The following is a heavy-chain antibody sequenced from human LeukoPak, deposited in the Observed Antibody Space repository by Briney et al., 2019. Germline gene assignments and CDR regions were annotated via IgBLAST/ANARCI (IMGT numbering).Heavy chain of an antibody. D-gene: IGHD6-13*01. CDR3: ARAARVAAAGTKHAYYFDY. CDR2: IIPILGIA. CDR1: GGTFSSYA. J-gene: IGHJ4*02. V-gene: IGHV1-69*04. Sequence: ASVKVSCKASGGTFSSYAISWVRQAPGQGLEWMGRIIPILGIANYAQKFQGRVTITADKSTSTAYMELSSLRSEDTAVYYCARAARVAAAGTKHAYYFDYWGQGTLVTVSS.